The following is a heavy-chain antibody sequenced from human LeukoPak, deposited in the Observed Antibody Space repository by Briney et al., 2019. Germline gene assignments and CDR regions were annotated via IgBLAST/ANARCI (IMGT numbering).Heavy chain of an antibody. CDR3: AKGVPGTVVVVVAATDLFDY. Sequence: GGSLRLSCAASGFTFSSYGMHWVRQAPGKGLEWVAVISYDGSNKYYADPVKGRFTISRDNSKNTLYLQMNSLRAEDTAVYYCAKGVPGTVVVVVAATDLFDYWGQGTLVTVSS. CDR2: ISYDGSNK. CDR1: GFTFSSYG. D-gene: IGHD2-15*01. V-gene: IGHV3-30*18. J-gene: IGHJ4*02.